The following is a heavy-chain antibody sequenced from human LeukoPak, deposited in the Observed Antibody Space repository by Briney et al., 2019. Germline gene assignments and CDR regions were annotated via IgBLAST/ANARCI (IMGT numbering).Heavy chain of an antibody. D-gene: IGHD4-17*01. V-gene: IGHV4-34*01. Sequence: SETLSLTCAVYGGSFSGYYWSWIRQPPGKGLEWIGEINHSGSTNYNPSLKSRVTISVDTSKNQFSLRLSSVTAADTAVYYCTRDLSPTVPALTWGQGILVTVSS. J-gene: IGHJ5*02. CDR1: GGSFSGYY. CDR3: TRDLSPTVPALT. CDR2: INHSGST.